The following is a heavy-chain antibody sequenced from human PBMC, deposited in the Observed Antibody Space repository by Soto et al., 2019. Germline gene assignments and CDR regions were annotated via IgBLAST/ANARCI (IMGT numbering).Heavy chain of an antibody. D-gene: IGHD6-19*01. CDR1: GDSVRPDFYRDHW. J-gene: IGHJ4*02. CDR3: GKNTGWPDSQCNY. V-gene: IGHV4-4*02. Sequence: QVQLQVSGPGLVAPSGTLSLSCTVFGDSVRPDFYRDHWWTGVRQFPGGRLEWIGEIHQSGVTTFRPSLKRRLSMSVDSPKNQFSLWLHSVTAADTATYYCGKNTGWPDSQCNYWCQGALVTVSS. CDR2: IHQSGVT.